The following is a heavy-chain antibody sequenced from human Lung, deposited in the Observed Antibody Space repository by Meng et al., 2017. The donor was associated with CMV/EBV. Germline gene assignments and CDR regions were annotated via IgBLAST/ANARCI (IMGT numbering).Heavy chain of an antibody. J-gene: IGHJ4*02. D-gene: IGHD6-19*01. CDR1: GLSVMTNY. CDR2: IYSGGTT. V-gene: IGHV3-66*02. CDR3: LGGHVAAAVPFDY. Sequence: ESXKISXAVSGLSVMTNYMSWVHQAPGKGLEWVSVIYSGGTTIYADSVKGRFTFSRDSSKNTLYLQMNHLRPEDTAVYYCLGGHVAAAVPFDYWGQGTLVTVSS.